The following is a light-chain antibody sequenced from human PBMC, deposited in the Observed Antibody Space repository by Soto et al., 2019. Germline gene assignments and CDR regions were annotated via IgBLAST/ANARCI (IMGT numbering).Light chain of an antibody. CDR2: KAY. CDR3: QQYNSNPLT. CDR1: QSISSW. V-gene: IGKV1-5*03. Sequence: DIQMTQSPSTLSASVGDRVTITCRASQSISSWLAWYQQKPGKVPKLLIYKAYSLEIGVPSRFSGSGSGTEFTLTISSLQPDDFATYYCQQYNSNPLTFGGGTKVEIK. J-gene: IGKJ4*01.